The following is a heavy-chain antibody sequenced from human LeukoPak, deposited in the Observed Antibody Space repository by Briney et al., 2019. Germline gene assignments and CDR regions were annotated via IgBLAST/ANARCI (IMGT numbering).Heavy chain of an antibody. CDR3: ARAIRFGEFETNWFDP. CDR2: IIPIFGTA. D-gene: IGHD3-10*01. V-gene: IGHV1-69*06. CDR1: GGTFSSYA. Sequence: ASVKVSCKASGGTFSSYAISWVRQAPGQGLEWMGGIIPIFGTANYAQKFQGRVTITADKSTSTAYMELSSLRSEDTAVYYCARAIRFGEFETNWFDPWGQGTLVTVSS. J-gene: IGHJ5*02.